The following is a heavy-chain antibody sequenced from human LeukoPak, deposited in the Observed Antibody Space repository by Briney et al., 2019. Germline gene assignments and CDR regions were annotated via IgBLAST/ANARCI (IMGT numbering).Heavy chain of an antibody. CDR2: SNTDGTI. CDR1: GFTFSYYS. V-gene: IGHV3-48*02. CDR3: VRDRDYAFDF. J-gene: IGHJ3*01. Sequence: GGSLRLPCAASGFTFSYYSMNWVRQAPGKGLEWISYSNTDGTISYADSVKGRFTISRDNAENSLYLQMNSLRDEDTAVYFCVRDRDYAFDFWGQGTMVTVSS.